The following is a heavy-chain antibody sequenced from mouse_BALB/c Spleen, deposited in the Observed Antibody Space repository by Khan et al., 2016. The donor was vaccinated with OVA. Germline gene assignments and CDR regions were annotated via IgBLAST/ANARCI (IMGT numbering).Heavy chain of an antibody. J-gene: IGHJ3*01. CDR3: AQVGSYYVLFVH. CDR2: IYPFNDAT. D-gene: IGHD1-1*01. Sequence: VRLQQSGPEVVKPGASVKMSCKASGYTFTSYVMHWVKQKPGQGLEWIGYIYPFNDATKFNEKFNGKATLTSDKSSRTAYMELSNLTSEDSAVYYGAQVGSYYVLFVHWGQGTLVTVSA. CDR1: GYTFTSYV. V-gene: IGHV1S136*01.